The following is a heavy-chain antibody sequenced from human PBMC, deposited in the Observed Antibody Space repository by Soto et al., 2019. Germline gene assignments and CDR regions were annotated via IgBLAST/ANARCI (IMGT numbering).Heavy chain of an antibody. J-gene: IGHJ5*02. CDR3: AREIGDRRLGP. V-gene: IGHV1-18*04. CDR1: GYTFTNFG. D-gene: IGHD3-10*01. CDR2: ISAYNGAT. Sequence: GASVKVSCKASGYTFTNFGISWVRQAPGQGLEWMGWISAYNGATNYAQKFQGRVTMTTDTPTSTAYMELRSLRYDDTAVYFCAREIGDRRLGPWGQGTLVTVSS.